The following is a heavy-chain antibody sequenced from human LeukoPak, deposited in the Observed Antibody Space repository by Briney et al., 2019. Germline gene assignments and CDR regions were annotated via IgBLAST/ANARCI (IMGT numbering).Heavy chain of an antibody. CDR2: MFYTGST. Sequence: SETLSLTCTVSGGSISRSSYYWGWIRQPPGKGLEWIGSMFYTGSTFYNPSLQSRVTISADASKNQFSLNLRSVTATDTAVYYCAKDRSRENYYGSGSSPPDYWGQGTLVTVSS. CDR1: GGSISRSSYY. V-gene: IGHV4-39*02. D-gene: IGHD3-10*01. J-gene: IGHJ4*02. CDR3: AKDRSRENYYGSGSSPPDY.